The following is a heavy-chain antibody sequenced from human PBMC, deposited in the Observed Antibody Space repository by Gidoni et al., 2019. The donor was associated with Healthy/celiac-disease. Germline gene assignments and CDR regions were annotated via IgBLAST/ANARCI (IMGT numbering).Heavy chain of an antibody. Sequence: EVQLVESGGGLVQPGGSLRLSCAASGFPFSSYWMSWVRQAPGKGLEWVANIKQDGSEKYYVDSVKGRFTISRDNAKNSLYLQMNSLRAEDTAVYYCARDPYSSSWLYYYYYGMDVWGQGTTVTVSS. J-gene: IGHJ6*02. D-gene: IGHD6-13*01. CDR3: ARDPYSSSWLYYYYYGMDV. CDR1: GFPFSSYW. CDR2: IKQDGSEK. V-gene: IGHV3-7*03.